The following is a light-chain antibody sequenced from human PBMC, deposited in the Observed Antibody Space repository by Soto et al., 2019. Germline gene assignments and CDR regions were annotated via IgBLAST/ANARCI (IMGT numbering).Light chain of an antibody. CDR1: QIRLNSDGKTD. CDR3: MQSIQLWT. J-gene: IGKJ1*01. Sequence: DIVMNQTPVSLSVTPGQPASISGKTSQIRLNSDGKTDLYWYLPKPGQTPQLRIYEVYNRFSGVPDRLSASWSGTDFTLKISRVEAEDVGVYYCMQSIQLWTFGQGTKVDIK. V-gene: IGKV2D-29*01. CDR2: EVY.